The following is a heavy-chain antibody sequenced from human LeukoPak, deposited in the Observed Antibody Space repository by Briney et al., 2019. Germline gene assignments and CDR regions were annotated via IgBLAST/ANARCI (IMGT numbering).Heavy chain of an antibody. CDR2: ISGSGGST. J-gene: IGHJ4*02. Sequence: GGSLRLSCAASGFTFSSYAMSWVRQAPGKGLEWVSAISGSGGSTYYADSVKGRFTISRDNSKNTLYLQMNSLRAEDTAVYYCAKDLSPVRTAYHFDFWGQGTLVTVSS. V-gene: IGHV3-23*01. D-gene: IGHD2-2*01. CDR3: AKDLSPVRTAYHFDF. CDR1: GFTFSSYA.